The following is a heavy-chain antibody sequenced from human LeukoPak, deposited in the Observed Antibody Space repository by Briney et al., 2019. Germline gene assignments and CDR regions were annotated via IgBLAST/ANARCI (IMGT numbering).Heavy chain of an antibody. D-gene: IGHD3-22*01. J-gene: IGHJ6*03. CDR3: ASHHSSGYPNPYYYYMDV. Sequence: KPSETLSLTCTVSGYSISSGYYWGWIRQPPGKGLEWIGSIYHSGSTYYNPSLKSRVTISVDTSKNQFSLKLSSVTAADTAVYYCASHHSSGYPNPYYYYMDVWGKGTTVTVSS. CDR2: IYHSGST. V-gene: IGHV4-38-2*02. CDR1: GYSISSGYY.